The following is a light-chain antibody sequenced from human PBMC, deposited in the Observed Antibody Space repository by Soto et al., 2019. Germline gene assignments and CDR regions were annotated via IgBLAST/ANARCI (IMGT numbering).Light chain of an antibody. V-gene: IGKV1-39*01. J-gene: IGKJ1*01. Sequence: DIQMTQSPSSLSASVGDRVTITCRASQSISSYLNWYQQKPGKAPKILMYAASSLQSGVPSRFSGSGSGTDFTLTISSLQPEDFATYYCQQSYSTPPTFGQGTKVEIK. CDR2: AAS. CDR3: QQSYSTPPT. CDR1: QSISSY.